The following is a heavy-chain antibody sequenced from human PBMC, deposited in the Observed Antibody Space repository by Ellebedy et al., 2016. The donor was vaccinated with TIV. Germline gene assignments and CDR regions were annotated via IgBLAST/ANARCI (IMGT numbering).Heavy chain of an antibody. J-gene: IGHJ4*02. CDR2: IYHSGST. D-gene: IGHD3-16*02. CDR1: GGSISSGGYS. CDR3: ARGTYDYVWGSYRFFDY. Sequence: LRLSXAVSGGSISSGGYSWSWIRQPPGKGLEWIGYIYHSGSTYYNPSLKSRVTISVDRSKNQFSLKLSSVTAADTAVYYCARGTYDYVWGSYRFFDYWGQGTLVTVSS. V-gene: IGHV4-30-2*01.